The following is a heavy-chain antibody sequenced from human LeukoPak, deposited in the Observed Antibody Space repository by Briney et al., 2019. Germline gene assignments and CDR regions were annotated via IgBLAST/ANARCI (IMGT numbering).Heavy chain of an antibody. CDR3: ARDKSPYYFDY. J-gene: IGHJ4*02. Sequence: PGRSLRFSCAASGFTFSSYGMHWVRQAPGKGLEWVAVIWNDGSQKYYADSVKGRFTISRDNSKNTLYLQMNSLRAEDTAVYYCARDKSPYYFDYWGQGTLLTVSS. CDR2: IWNDGSQK. CDR1: GFTFSSYG. V-gene: IGHV3-33*01.